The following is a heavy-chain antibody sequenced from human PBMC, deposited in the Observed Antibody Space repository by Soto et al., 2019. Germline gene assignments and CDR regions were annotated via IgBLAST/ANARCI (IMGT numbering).Heavy chain of an antibody. Sequence: EVQLVESGGALVQPGGSLRLSCAASGFTFSDYSLNWVRQAPGKGLEWVSYIGNNLITKFYADSMRGRFTISIDNATNSLFLQMNSLRDEATAVDYCTREGGRAYEMDVWGQGTTVTVSS. D-gene: IGHD3-16*01. J-gene: IGHJ6*02. CDR2: IGNNLITK. V-gene: IGHV3-48*02. CDR1: GFTFSDYS. CDR3: TREGGRAYEMDV.